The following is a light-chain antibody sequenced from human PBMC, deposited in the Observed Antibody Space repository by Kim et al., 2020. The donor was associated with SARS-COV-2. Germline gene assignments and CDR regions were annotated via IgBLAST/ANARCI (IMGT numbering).Light chain of an antibody. CDR3: QAWDSSHGV. V-gene: IGLV3-1*01. CDR2: QDS. CDR1: KLGDKY. J-gene: IGLJ1*01. Sequence: SYELTQPPSVSVSPGQTASITCSGDKLGDKYACWYQQKPGQSPVLVIYQDSKRPSGIPERFSGSNSGNTATLTISGTQAMDEADYYCQAWDSSHGVFGTG.